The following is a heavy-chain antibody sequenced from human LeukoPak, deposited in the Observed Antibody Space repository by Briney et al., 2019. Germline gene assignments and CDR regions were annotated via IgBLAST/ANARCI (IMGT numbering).Heavy chain of an antibody. D-gene: IGHD6-19*01. CDR3: ARAVHRSGSYYYGMDV. V-gene: IGHV3-30-3*01. CDR1: GFTFSNYA. Sequence: PGRSLRLSCAASGFTFSNYALHWVRQAPGKGLEWMAVISSDGSSTYYGDSVKGRFTISRDNSNNTLYLQMSSLRAEDTAVFYYARAVHRSGSYYYGMDVWGQGTTVTVSS. J-gene: IGHJ6*02. CDR2: ISSDGSST.